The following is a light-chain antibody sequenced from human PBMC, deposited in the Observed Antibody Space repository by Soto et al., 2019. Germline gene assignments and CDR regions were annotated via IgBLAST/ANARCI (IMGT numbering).Light chain of an antibody. CDR1: QSVSNY. CDR3: QQGSTYPT. Sequence: IQMTQSPSSLSASVGDKVTITCRAGQSVSNYVNWYQHKPGKPPNLLIYVASSLQSGVPSRFSGSGSGTDFTLTIRSLQPEDVATYYCQQGSTYPTFGGGTKVEIK. CDR2: VAS. J-gene: IGKJ4*01. V-gene: IGKV1-39*01.